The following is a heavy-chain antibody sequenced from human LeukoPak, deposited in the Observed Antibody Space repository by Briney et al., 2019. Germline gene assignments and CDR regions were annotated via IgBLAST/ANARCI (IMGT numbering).Heavy chain of an antibody. Sequence: GGSLRLSCAASGFTFSSYWMSWVRQAPGKGLQSVAYISQDVSHKYYVDSVKGRFTISRDNAKNSLHLEMNSLRAEDTALYYCARVGYNGWDFENWGQGTLVTVSS. J-gene: IGHJ4*02. CDR1: GFTFSSYW. CDR3: ARVGYNGWDFEN. CDR2: ISQDVSHK. D-gene: IGHD5-12*01. V-gene: IGHV3-7*01.